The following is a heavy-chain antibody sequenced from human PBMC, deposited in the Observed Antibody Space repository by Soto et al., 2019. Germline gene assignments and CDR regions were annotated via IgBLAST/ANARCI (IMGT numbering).Heavy chain of an antibody. D-gene: IGHD2-2*01. J-gene: IGHJ3*02. Sequence: AISGSGGSTYYADSVKGRFTISRDNSKNTLYLQMNSLRAEDTAVYYCAKDAVVVVPADTMAAFDIWGQGTMVTVS. CDR2: ISGSGGST. CDR3: AKDAVVVVPADTMAAFDI. V-gene: IGHV3-23*01.